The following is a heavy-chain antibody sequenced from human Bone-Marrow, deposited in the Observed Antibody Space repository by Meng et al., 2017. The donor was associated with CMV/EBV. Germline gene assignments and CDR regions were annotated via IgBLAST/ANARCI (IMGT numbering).Heavy chain of an antibody. D-gene: IGHD4-17*01. CDR2: IWPGDSET. Sequence: GESLKISCKASRYSFTSYWIGWVRQMPGKGLEWMGIIWPGDSETRYSPSFEGQVTISADKSISTAYLQWSSLQASDTAMYYCARQRGDSPYYYGMDVWGQGTTVTVSS. CDR3: ARQRGDSPYYYGMDV. CDR1: RYSFTSYW. J-gene: IGHJ6*02. V-gene: IGHV5-51*01.